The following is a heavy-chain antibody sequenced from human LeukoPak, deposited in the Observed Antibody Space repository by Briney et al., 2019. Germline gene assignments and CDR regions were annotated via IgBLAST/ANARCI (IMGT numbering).Heavy chain of an antibody. D-gene: IGHD2-15*01. Sequence: PSETLSLTCTVSGGSISTSNYYWGWIRQPPGKGLEWIGNIFYSGSTYYSPSLKSRVTISLDTSRNQFSLKLSSVTAADTAVYYCARGVVAAKSRYLDYWGQGTLVTVSS. V-gene: IGHV4-39*07. CDR3: ARGVVAAKSRYLDY. J-gene: IGHJ4*02. CDR2: IFYSGST. CDR1: GGSISTSNYY.